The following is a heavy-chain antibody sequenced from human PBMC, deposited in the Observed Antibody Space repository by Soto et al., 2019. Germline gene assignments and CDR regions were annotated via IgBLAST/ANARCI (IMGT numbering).Heavy chain of an antibody. CDR2: IYYSGST. CDR3: ARRYGSAIDY. D-gene: IGHD1-26*01. V-gene: IGHV4-59*08. Sequence: QVQLQESGPGLVKPSETLSLTCTVSGGTISSWYWSWIRQPPGKGLEWIGYIYYSGSTNCNPSLKNLVTTSVDTSKNQFALKLSAVTAADTAVYYCARRYGSAIDYWGQGTLVTVSS. J-gene: IGHJ4*02. CDR1: GGTISSWY.